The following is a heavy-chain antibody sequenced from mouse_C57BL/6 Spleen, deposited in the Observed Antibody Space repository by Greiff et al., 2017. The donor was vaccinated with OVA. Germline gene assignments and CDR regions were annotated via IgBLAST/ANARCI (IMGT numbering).Heavy chain of an antibody. CDR3: ARRGYSNSVYAMDY. CDR1: GYTFTDYN. CDR2: INPNNGGT. Sequence: EVKLQQSGPELVKPGASVKIPCKASGYTFTDYNMDWVKQSHGKSLEWIGDINPNNGGTIYNQKFKGKATLTVDKSSSTAYMELRSLTSEDTAVYYCARRGYSNSVYAMDYWGQGTSVTVSS. J-gene: IGHJ4*01. V-gene: IGHV1-18*01. D-gene: IGHD2-5*01.